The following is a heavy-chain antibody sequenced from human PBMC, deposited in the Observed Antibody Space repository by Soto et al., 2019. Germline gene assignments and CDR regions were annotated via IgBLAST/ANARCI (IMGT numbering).Heavy chain of an antibody. Sequence: EVPLLESGGGLVQPGGSLRLSCAASGFTFSSYAMSWVRQAPGKGLEWVSAISGSGGSTYYADSVKGRFTISRDNSKNTLYLQMNSLRAEDTAVYYCAKDAPPFTITLGYFDYWGQGTLVTVSS. V-gene: IGHV3-23*01. J-gene: IGHJ4*02. CDR3: AKDAPPFTITLGYFDY. D-gene: IGHD7-27*01. CDR1: GFTFSSYA. CDR2: ISGSGGST.